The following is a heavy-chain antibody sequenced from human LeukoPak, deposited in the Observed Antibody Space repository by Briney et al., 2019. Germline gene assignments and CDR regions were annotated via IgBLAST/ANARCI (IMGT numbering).Heavy chain of an antibody. CDR3: ARSRGGYSPEYFDY. J-gene: IGHJ4*02. CDR2: ISYDGSNK. Sequence: GGSLRLSCAASGFTFSSYAMHWVRQAPGKGLEWVAVISYDGSNKYYADSVKGRFTISRDNSKNTLYLQMNSLRAEDTAVYYCARSRGGYSPEYFDYWGQGTLVTVSS. CDR1: GFTFSSYA. V-gene: IGHV3-30-3*01. D-gene: IGHD1-26*01.